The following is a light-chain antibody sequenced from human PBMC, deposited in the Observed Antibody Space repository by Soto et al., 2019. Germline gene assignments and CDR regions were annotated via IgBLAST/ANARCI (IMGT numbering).Light chain of an antibody. V-gene: IGKV1-39*01. CDR3: QQSYSTPQT. J-gene: IGKJ1*01. CDR2: AAS. Sequence: DIQMTQSPSSLSASVGDTVTITCRASQTISNYLNWYQQKPGKAPNLLIYAASSLQSGVPSRFSASGSGTDFTLTISSLQPEDFATYYCQQSYSTPQTFGQGTKVEIK. CDR1: QTISNY.